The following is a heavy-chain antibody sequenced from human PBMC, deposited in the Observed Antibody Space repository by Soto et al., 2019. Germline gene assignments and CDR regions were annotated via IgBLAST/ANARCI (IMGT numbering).Heavy chain of an antibody. D-gene: IGHD6-19*01. Sequence: PSATLSLSCTVSGVSLSGYYWRWIRQPPGKGLEWIGYFSYSATTNYNPSLKSRVTISVDTSKNQFSLKLSSVTAADTAVYYCARQGAVAGRLEVDYYYGMDVCGQGTTVT. V-gene: IGHV4-59*08. CDR1: GVSLSGYY. CDR3: ARQGAVAGRLEVDYYYGMDV. CDR2: FSYSATT. J-gene: IGHJ6*02.